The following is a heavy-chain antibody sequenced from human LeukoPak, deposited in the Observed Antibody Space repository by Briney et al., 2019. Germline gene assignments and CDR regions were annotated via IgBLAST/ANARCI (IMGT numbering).Heavy chain of an antibody. Sequence: GRSLRLSCAASGFTFSSYGMHWVRQAPGKGLEWVAVISYDGSNKYYADSVKGRFTISRDNSKNTLYLQMNSLRAEDTAVYYCAKDIGVQIWVFDYWGQGTLVTVSS. D-gene: IGHD5-18*01. CDR2: ISYDGSNK. CDR1: GFTFSSYG. CDR3: AKDIGVQIWVFDY. J-gene: IGHJ4*02. V-gene: IGHV3-30*18.